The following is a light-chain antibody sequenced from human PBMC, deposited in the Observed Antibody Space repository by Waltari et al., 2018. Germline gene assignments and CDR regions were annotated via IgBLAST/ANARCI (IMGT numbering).Light chain of an antibody. CDR2: WAS. Sequence: DIVMTQSPESRSQSRCERATINCKCRHDLLYSSTNTNYLAWYQQKAGHPPKLLIYWASTRESGVPDRFSGSGSWTAFTLTITGLQAEDVAVYYCQKYYFSPPTFGPGTKVDFK. V-gene: IGKV4-1*01. CDR3: QKYYFSPPT. J-gene: IGKJ3*01. CDR1: HDLLYSSTNTNY.